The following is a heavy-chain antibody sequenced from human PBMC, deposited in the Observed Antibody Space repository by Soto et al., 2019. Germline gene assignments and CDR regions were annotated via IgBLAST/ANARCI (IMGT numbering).Heavy chain of an antibody. J-gene: IGHJ6*02. D-gene: IGHD1-26*01. CDR3: ARDHGGWELSGLYNYGMDV. V-gene: IGHV3-7*01. CDR1: VFTFSPYW. Sequence: EVQLVESGGGLVQPGGSLRLSCAASVFTFSPYWMSWVRQAPWKGLEGLANIKPDVSEKSYVDSVKGRFTISRDNARNAMYLQMNSLRDDDTAVYYCARDHGGWELSGLYNYGMDVWGQGTTVTGSS. CDR2: IKPDVSEK.